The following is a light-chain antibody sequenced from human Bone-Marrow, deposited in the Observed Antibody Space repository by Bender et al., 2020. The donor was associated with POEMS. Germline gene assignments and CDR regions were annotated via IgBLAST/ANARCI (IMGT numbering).Light chain of an antibody. Sequence: QSALTQPASVSGSPGQSITISCTGTSSDIGGYYYVSWYQQYPGKAPKLMIYDFSHRPSGVSNRFSGSRSGNTASLTISGVQAEDEADYYCTLYTSRSAYVFGTGTKVTVL. J-gene: IGLJ1*01. CDR2: DFS. CDR3: TLYTSRSAYV. V-gene: IGLV2-14*01. CDR1: SSDIGGYYY.